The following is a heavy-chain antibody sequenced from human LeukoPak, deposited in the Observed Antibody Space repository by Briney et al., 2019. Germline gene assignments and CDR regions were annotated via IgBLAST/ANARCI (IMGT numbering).Heavy chain of an antibody. CDR3: AKGTGDTGYYFDN. Sequence: GGSLRLSCAAFDFAFSSFSMTWVRQAPGKGLEWVSGIRVGYETYYADSVKGRFTISRDNSDNTLYLLMSGLRAEDTAVYHCAKGTGDTGYYFDNWGQGTLVTVSS. V-gene: IGHV3-23*01. CDR2: IRVGYET. CDR1: DFAFSSFS. J-gene: IGHJ4*02. D-gene: IGHD7-27*01.